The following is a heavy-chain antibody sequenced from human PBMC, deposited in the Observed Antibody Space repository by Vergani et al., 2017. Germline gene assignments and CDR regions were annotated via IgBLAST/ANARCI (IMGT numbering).Heavy chain of an antibody. Sequence: QVQLQESGPGLVKPSQTLSLPCTVSGGSISSYYWSWIRQPPGKGLEWLGYIDYSGSTNYNPSLKSRVTISVDTSKCQFSLKLSSVTAADTAVYYCARTWYYYDSSGPDRTYYFDYWGQGTLVTVSS. D-gene: IGHD3-22*01. CDR3: ARTWYYYDSSGPDRTYYFDY. CDR2: IDYSGST. V-gene: IGHV4-59*01. J-gene: IGHJ4*02. CDR1: GGSISSYY.